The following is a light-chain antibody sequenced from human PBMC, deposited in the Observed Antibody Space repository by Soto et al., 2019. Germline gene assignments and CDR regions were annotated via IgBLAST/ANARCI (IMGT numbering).Light chain of an antibody. CDR2: SAS. J-gene: IGKJ3*01. Sequence: DIQMTQSPSSLSASVGDRVTITCRASQGISNYLAWYQQKPGKVPKLLIYSASTLQSGVPSRFSGSGSGTDFTLSISSLQPEDVASYYCQSYNSATLFTFGPGTQVDI. CDR1: QGISNY. CDR3: QSYNSATLFT. V-gene: IGKV1-27*01.